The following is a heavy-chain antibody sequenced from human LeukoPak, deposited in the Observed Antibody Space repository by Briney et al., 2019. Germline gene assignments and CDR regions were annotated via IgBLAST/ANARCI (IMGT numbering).Heavy chain of an antibody. J-gene: IGHJ4*02. CDR1: GFSFSSYW. D-gene: IGHD3-22*01. CDR3: ARAGHVSGYDY. Sequence: PGGSLRLSCAASGFSFSSYWMSWVRQAPGKGLEWLANIKEDGSDKYYVDSVKGRFTISRDNAKNSLYLQMNNLSLDDTAVYHCARAGHVSGYDYWGQGTLVTVSS. CDR2: IKEDGSDK. V-gene: IGHV3-7*01.